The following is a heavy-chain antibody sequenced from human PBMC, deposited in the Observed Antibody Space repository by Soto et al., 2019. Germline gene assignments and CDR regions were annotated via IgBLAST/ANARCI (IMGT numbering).Heavy chain of an antibody. V-gene: IGHV3-30*18. D-gene: IGHD2-15*01. J-gene: IGHJ4*02. CDR3: AKRGGVVGGSEHPFFEY. CDR2: ISFDGKNR. CDR1: GFIFSNYG. Sequence: QVQLVESGGGVVQPGKSLRLSCAASGFIFSNYGMHWVRQAPGKGLEWVALISFDGKNRNYADSVKGRVTIYTDNPKNTLYLEMNSLRPEDTAFYYCAKRGGVVGGSEHPFFEYWGQGTLVTVSS.